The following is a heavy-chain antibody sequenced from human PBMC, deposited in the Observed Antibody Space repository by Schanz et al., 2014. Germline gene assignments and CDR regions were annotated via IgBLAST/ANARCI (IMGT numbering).Heavy chain of an antibody. CDR2: VFYTGTT. CDR3: ARHGPLAGIPLDY. D-gene: IGHD6-19*01. J-gene: IGHJ4*02. V-gene: IGHV4-39*01. CDR1: GGSINSNSYY. Sequence: QLQLQESGPGLVKPSETLSLICSVSGGSINSNSYYWGWIRQPPGKGLEWIGNVFYTGTTYTNPSLGRRLTLPVDTSNNRSPLKLPSVPAADTAVYFCARHGPLAGIPLDYWGRGTLVTVSS.